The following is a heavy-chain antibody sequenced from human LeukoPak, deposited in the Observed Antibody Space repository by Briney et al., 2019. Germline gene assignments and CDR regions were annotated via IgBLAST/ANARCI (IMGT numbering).Heavy chain of an antibody. CDR1: GYTFTAYY. Sequence: GASVKVSCKASGYTFTAYYLHWVRQAPGQGLEWMGWINPNTGDTNYAQKFQGRVTMTRDTSLSTAYMELSRLRSDDTAVYFCARDMWQQFDWFDPWGQGTLVTVSS. CDR3: ARDMWQQFDWFDP. CDR2: INPNTGDT. V-gene: IGHV1-2*02. J-gene: IGHJ5*02. D-gene: IGHD6-13*01.